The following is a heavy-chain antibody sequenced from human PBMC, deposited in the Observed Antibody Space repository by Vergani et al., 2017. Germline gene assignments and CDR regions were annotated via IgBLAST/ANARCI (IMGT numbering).Heavy chain of an antibody. CDR2: ISYDGSNK. CDR3: AREHSAMVTGGEANFDY. CDR1: GFTFSSYA. Sequence: QLVESGGGVVQPGRSLRLSCAASGFTFSSYAMHWVRQAPGKGLESVAVISYDGSNKYYADSVKGRFTISRDNSKNTLYLQMNSLRAEDTAVYYCAREHSAMVTGGEANFDYWGQGTLVTVSS. V-gene: IGHV3-30-3*01. D-gene: IGHD5-18*01. J-gene: IGHJ4*02.